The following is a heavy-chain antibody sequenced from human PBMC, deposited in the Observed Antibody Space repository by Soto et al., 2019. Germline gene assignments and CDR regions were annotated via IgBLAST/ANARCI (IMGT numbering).Heavy chain of an antibody. CDR2: ISWDGGST. Sequence: AGGSLRLSCAASGFTFDDYTMHWVRQAPGKGLEWVSLISWDGGSTYYADSVKGRFTISRDNSKNSLYLQMNSLRTEDTALYYCAKDILARSSGGSWADYYYGMDVWGQGTTVTVSS. V-gene: IGHV3-43*01. CDR3: AKDILARSSGGSWADYYYGMDV. D-gene: IGHD2-15*01. J-gene: IGHJ6*02. CDR1: GFTFDDYT.